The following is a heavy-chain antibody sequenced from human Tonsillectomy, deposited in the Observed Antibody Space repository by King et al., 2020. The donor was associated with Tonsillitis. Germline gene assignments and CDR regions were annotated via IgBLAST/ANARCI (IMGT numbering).Heavy chain of an antibody. CDR1: GGTFSSYA. Sequence: VQSGAEVKKPGSSVKVSCKASGGTFSSYAISWVRQAPGQGLEWMGGIIPIFGTANYAQKFQGRVTITADESTSTAYMELSSLRSEDTAVYYCARGLRYFGWLLYGDYYYGMDVWGQGTTVTVSS. J-gene: IGHJ6*02. CDR2: IIPIFGTA. V-gene: IGHV1-69*01. CDR3: ARGLRYFGWLLYGDYYYGMDV. D-gene: IGHD3-9*01.